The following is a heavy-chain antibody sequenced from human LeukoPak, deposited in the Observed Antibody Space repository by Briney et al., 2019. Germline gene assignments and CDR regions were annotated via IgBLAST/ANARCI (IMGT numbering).Heavy chain of an antibody. J-gene: IGHJ3*02. CDR2: TYYRSKWYN. CDR1: GDSVSINSAA. Sequence: SQTLSLTYALSGDSVSINSAAWNWIRQSPSRGLEWLGSTYYRSKWYNDYAVSVKSRITINPDTSKNQFSLQLNSVTPEDTAVYYCARDPGSSSCCDAFDIWGQGTMVTVSS. CDR3: ARDPGSSSCCDAFDI. D-gene: IGHD6-13*01. V-gene: IGHV6-1*01.